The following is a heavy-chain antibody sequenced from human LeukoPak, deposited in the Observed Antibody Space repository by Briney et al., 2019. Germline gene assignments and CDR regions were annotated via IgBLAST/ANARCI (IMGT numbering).Heavy chain of an antibody. J-gene: IGHJ4*02. Sequence: GGSLRLSCAASGFTFSNYAMNWVRQAPGRGLEWVSAISGSGGSTYYADSVKGRFTISRDNSKNTLYLQMNSLRAEDAAVYYCAGTRLGASPEWGQGTLVTVSS. V-gene: IGHV3-23*01. D-gene: IGHD3-16*01. CDR1: GFTFSNYA. CDR3: AGTRLGASPE. CDR2: ISGSGGST.